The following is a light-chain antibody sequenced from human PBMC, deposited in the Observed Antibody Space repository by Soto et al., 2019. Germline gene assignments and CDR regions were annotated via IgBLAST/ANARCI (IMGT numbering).Light chain of an antibody. CDR1: SSNIGKNP. J-gene: IGLJ1*01. CDR3: AAWDDSLDGYV. Sequence: QPVLTQPPSTSGTPGQRVTISCSGSSSNIGKNPVNWYQQLPGTAPKLLIFGNNQRPSGVPDRFSGSKSGTSASLAISGLQSDSEAHYYCAAWDDSLDGYVFGTGTQLTVL. V-gene: IGLV1-44*01. CDR2: GNN.